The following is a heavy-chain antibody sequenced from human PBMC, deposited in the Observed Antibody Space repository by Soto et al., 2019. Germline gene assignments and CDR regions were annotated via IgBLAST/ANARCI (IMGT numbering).Heavy chain of an antibody. J-gene: IGHJ5*02. Sequence: SETLSLTCAVYGGSFSGYYWSWIRQPPGKGLEWIGEINHSGSTNYNPSLKSRVTISVDTSKNQFSLKLSSVTAADTAVYYCARGLYSSGWYFTAKINWFDPWGQGTLVTVS. CDR2: INHSGST. D-gene: IGHD6-19*01. CDR1: GGSFSGYY. CDR3: ARGLYSSGWYFTAKINWFDP. V-gene: IGHV4-34*01.